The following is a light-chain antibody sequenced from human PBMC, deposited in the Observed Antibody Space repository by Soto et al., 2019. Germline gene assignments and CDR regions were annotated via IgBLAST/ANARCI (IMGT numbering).Light chain of an antibody. V-gene: IGKV1-13*02. CDR1: QGFSTY. CDR3: QQYNSYSRT. J-gene: IGKJ1*01. Sequence: AIQLTQSPSSLSASVGDRVTITCRASQGFSTYLAWYQQKPGKAPKLLIYDASSLESGVPSRFSGSGSGTEFTLTISSLQPDDFATYYCQQYNSYSRTFGQGTKVDI. CDR2: DAS.